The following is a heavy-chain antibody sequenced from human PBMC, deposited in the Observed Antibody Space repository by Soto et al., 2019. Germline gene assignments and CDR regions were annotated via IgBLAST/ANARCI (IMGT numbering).Heavy chain of an antibody. Sequence: QVQLVQSGAEVKKPGASVKVSCKASGYTFTSYGIGWVRQAPGQGLEWMGWISAYNGNTNYAQKLQGRVTMTTDTPPSTAATGLRSLRSDDTAVYYFARGRGIYALDYWGQGTLVTVSS. CDR3: ARGRGIYALDY. CDR1: GYTFTSYG. J-gene: IGHJ4*02. D-gene: IGHD3-10*01. CDR2: ISAYNGNT. V-gene: IGHV1-18*01.